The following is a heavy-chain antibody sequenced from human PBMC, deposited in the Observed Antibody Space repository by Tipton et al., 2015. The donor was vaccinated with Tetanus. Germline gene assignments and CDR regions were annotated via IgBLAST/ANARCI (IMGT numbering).Heavy chain of an antibody. CDR2: IYYIGTT. J-gene: IGHJ5*02. D-gene: IGHD6-25*01. Sequence: TLSLTCTVSGASISSGANYWSWIRQHPGKGLDWIGYIYYIGTTSYNPSLKSRVTISVDTSKNQFSLTLSPVTAADTAVYYCARVAGGGNWFDPWGQGTLVTVSS. CDR3: ARVAGGGNWFDP. V-gene: IGHV4-31*03. CDR1: GASISSGANY.